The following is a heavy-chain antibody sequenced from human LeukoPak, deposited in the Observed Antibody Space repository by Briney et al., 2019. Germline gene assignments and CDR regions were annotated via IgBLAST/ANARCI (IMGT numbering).Heavy chain of an antibody. V-gene: IGHV1-69*01. CDR2: IIPIFGTA. CDR3: ARSPYYYDSSGYTFDY. D-gene: IGHD3-22*01. CDR1: GGTFSSYA. Sequence: SVKVSCKASGGTFSSYAISWVRQAPGQGLEWMGGIIPIFGTANYAQKFQGRVTITADESTSTAYTELSSLRSEDTAVYYCARSPYYYDSSGYTFDYWGQGTLVTVSS. J-gene: IGHJ4*02.